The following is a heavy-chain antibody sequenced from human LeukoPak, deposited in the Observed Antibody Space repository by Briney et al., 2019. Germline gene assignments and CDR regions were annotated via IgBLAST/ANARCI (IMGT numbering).Heavy chain of an antibody. CDR1: GFTFSDYY. CDR2: ISGSGGST. Sequence: PGGSLRLSCAASGFTFSDYYMSWVRQAPGKGLEWVSAISGSGGSTYYADSVKGRFTISRDNSKNTLYLQMNSLRAEDTAVYYCAKESYYDSTLDYWGQGTLVTVSS. D-gene: IGHD3-22*01. V-gene: IGHV3-23*01. J-gene: IGHJ4*02. CDR3: AKESYYDSTLDY.